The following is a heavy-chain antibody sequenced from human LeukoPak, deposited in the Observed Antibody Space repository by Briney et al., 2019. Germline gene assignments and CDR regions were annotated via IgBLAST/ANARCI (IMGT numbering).Heavy chain of an antibody. V-gene: IGHV3-48*02. CDR3: ANLTH. D-gene: IGHD2-21*02. CDR1: GFSFSNYS. Sequence: GGSLRLSCVATGFSFSNYSMHWVRQAPGKGLEWVSYISRTGNIVYYADSVKGRFIISRDNAKDSLFLQMDSLRDEDTAEYYCANLTHWGQGILVTVSS. J-gene: IGHJ4*02. CDR2: ISRTGNIV.